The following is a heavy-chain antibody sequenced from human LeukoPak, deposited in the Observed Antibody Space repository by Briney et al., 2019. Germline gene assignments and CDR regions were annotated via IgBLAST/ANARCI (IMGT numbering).Heavy chain of an antibody. J-gene: IGHJ4*02. CDR1: GGSIFRYH. CDR2: VFSSGDT. Sequence: SETLSLTCTVYGGSIFRYHWSWIRQPPGRGLEWIGYVFSSGDTKYNPSLESRVALSVDASKNQFSLRLTSVTATDTAVYYCARGCSGYGIHFDYWGPGTLVAVSS. D-gene: IGHD5-12*01. CDR3: ARGCSGYGIHFDY. V-gene: IGHV4-59*08.